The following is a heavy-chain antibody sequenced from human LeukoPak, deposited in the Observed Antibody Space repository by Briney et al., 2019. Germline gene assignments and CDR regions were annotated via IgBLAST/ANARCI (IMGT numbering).Heavy chain of an antibody. CDR1: GFTSGSYS. J-gene: IGHJ4*02. CDR2: ISWDGGST. Sequence: GGSLRLSCAASGFTSGSYSMNWVRQAPGKGLEWVSLISWDGGSTHYADSVKGRFTISRDNSKNTLYLQMNSLRTEDTAFYYCAKGIGDYGDYWGQGTLVTVSS. V-gene: IGHV3-43*01. D-gene: IGHD4-17*01. CDR3: AKGIGDYGDY.